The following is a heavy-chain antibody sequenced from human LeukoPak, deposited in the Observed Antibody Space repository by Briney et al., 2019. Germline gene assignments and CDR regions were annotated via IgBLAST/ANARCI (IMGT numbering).Heavy chain of an antibody. D-gene: IGHD6-13*01. V-gene: IGHV4-38-2*02. CDR1: GYSISGGYY. CDR3: ARDHSSSPEDY. CDR2: IYHSGSS. Sequence: TSETLSLTCTVSGYSISGGYYWGWIRQPPGKGLEWIGSIYHSGSSYYNPSLKSRVTISVDTSKNQFSLKLKSVTAADTAVYYCARDHSSSPEDYWGQGTLVTVSS. J-gene: IGHJ4*02.